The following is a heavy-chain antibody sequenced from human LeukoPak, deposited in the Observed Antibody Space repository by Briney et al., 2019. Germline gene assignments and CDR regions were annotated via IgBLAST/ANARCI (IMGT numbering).Heavy chain of an antibody. D-gene: IGHD6-6*01. J-gene: IGHJ4*02. CDR1: EFTFSSYA. V-gene: IGHV3-23*01. CDR3: AKAAQVAGRPNLGGHFDY. CDR2: ISGSGGST. Sequence: GGSLRLSCAASEFTFSSYAMSWVRQAPGKGLEWVSTISGSGGSTYYAESVKGRFTISRDNNKNTLYLQMNSLRAEDTAVYYCAKAAQVAGRPNLGGHFDYWGQGTLVTVSS.